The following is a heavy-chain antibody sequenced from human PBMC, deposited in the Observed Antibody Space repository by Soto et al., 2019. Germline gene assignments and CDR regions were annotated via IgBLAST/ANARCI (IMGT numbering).Heavy chain of an antibody. J-gene: IGHJ6*02. D-gene: IGHD3-3*01. CDR3: ARGRVNFDFWSGYYSRGVYYYYYGMDV. Sequence: KSSETLSLTCAVYGGSFSGYYWSWIRQPPGKGLEWIGEINHSGSTNYNPSLKSRVTISVDTSKNQFSLKLSSVTAADTAVYYCARGRVNFDFWSGYYSRGVYYYYYGMDVWGQGTTVTVSS. CDR2: INHSGST. V-gene: IGHV4-34*01. CDR1: GGSFSGYY.